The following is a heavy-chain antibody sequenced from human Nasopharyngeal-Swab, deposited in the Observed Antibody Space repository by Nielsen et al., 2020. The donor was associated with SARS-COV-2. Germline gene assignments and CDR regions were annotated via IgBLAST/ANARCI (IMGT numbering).Heavy chain of an antibody. CDR3: AKDHVKYGDYVRYDYGMDV. J-gene: IGHJ6*02. CDR1: GFTFSSYD. D-gene: IGHD4-17*01. V-gene: IGHV3-13*05. CDR2: IGTAGDP. Sequence: GESLKISCAASGFTFSSYDMHWVRQATGKGLEWVSAIGTAGDPYYPGSVKGRFTISRENAKNSLYLQMNSLRAEDTAVYYCAKDHVKYGDYVRYDYGMDVWGQGTTVTVSS.